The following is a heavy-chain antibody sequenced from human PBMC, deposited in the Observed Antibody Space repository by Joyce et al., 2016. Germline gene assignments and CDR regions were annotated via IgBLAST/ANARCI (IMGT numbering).Heavy chain of an antibody. CDR3: ARGEALWEAFDI. CDR2: IYYSWST. CDR1: GGSISSGGYF. Sequence: QVQLQESGPGLVKPSQTLSLTCTVSGGSISSGGYFWNWVRQHPGKGLEWIGYIYYSWSTYYNPSLKTRFTISVDTSKNQFSLKLSSVTAADTAVYYCARGEALWEAFDIWGQGTMVTVSS. D-gene: IGHD3-16*01. J-gene: IGHJ3*02. V-gene: IGHV4-31*03.